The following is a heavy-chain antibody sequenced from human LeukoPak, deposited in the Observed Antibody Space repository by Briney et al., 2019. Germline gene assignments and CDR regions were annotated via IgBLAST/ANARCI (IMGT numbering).Heavy chain of an antibody. CDR3: ARRLQAYVYKMYYFDY. CDR2: INHSGST. J-gene: IGHJ4*02. D-gene: IGHD1-14*01. Sequence: SETLSLTCAVYGGSFSGYYWSWIRQPPGKGLEWIGEINHSGSTNYNPSLKSRVTISVDTSKNQFSLKLSSVTAADTAVYYCARRLQAYVYKMYYFDYWGQGTLVTVS. V-gene: IGHV4-34*01. CDR1: GGSFSGYY.